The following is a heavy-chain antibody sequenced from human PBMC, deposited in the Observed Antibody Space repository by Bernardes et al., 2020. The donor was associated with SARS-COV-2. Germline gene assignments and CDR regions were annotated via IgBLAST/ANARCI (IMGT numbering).Heavy chain of an antibody. D-gene: IGHD2-2*01. CDR3: ARGGDYCSSTSCTTRVLFDY. CDR1: GGSFSGYY. V-gene: IGHV4-34*01. CDR2: INHSGST. J-gene: IGHJ4*02. Sequence: TLSLTCAVYGGSFSGYYWSWIRQPPGKGLEWIGEINHSGSTNYNPSLKSRVTISVETSKNQFSLKLSSVTAADTAVYYCARGGDYCSSTSCTTRVLFDYWGQGTLVTVSS.